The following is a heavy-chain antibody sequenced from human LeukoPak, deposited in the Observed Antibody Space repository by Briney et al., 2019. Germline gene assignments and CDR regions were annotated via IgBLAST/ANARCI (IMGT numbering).Heavy chain of an antibody. V-gene: IGHV3-30-3*01. CDR2: ISYDGSNK. CDR1: GFTFSSYA. Sequence: GGSLRLSCAASGFTFSSYAMHWVRQAPGKGLEWVAVISYDGSNKYYADSVKGRFTISRDNSKNTLYLQMNSLRAEDTAVYYCGVAPAARFYGMDVWGQGTTVTVSS. CDR3: GVAPAARFYGMDV. D-gene: IGHD2-2*01. J-gene: IGHJ6*02.